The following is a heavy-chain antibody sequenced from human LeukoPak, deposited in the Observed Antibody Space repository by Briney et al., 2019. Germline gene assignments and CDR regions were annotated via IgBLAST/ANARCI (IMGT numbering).Heavy chain of an antibody. D-gene: IGHD2-8*02. CDR3: AKDSRTGSPRAFAY. CDR2: ISYDGSNI. J-gene: IGHJ4*02. V-gene: IGHV3-30*18. CDR1: GFTFSSYG. Sequence: PGGSLRLSCAASGFTFSSYGMHWVRQAPGKGLEWVAVISYDGSNIYYADSVKGRFTISRDSSKNTLYLQMSSLRAEDTDVYYCAKDSRTGSPRAFAYWGQGILVTVSP.